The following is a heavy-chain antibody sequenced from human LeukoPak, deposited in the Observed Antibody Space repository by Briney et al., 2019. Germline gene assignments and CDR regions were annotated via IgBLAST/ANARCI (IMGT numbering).Heavy chain of an antibody. V-gene: IGHV4-59*08. D-gene: IGHD2/OR15-2a*01. CDR1: GVSIKNHC. CDR3: ARQTVIIPTGMEGPWFDP. Sequence: SETLSLTCTVSGVSIKNHCWSWIRQPPGKGLEWIANIYYAGSSNYNPSLKSRVSVSIDASKNHLSLQLTSVTAADTAIYYCARQTVIIPTGMEGPWFDPWGQGTLVAVSS. CDR2: IYYAGSS. J-gene: IGHJ5*02.